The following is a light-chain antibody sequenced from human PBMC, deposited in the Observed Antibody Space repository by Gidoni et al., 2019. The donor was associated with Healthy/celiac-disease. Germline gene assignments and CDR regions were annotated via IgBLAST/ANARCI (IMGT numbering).Light chain of an antibody. CDR1: SSDVGSYNL. V-gene: IGLV2-23*01. Sequence: QSSLTQPASVSGSPGQSITISCTGTSSDVGSYNLVSWYQQHPGKAPKLMIYEGSKRPSGVSNRFSGSKSGNTASLTISGRQAEDEADYYCCSYAGSPRVFGTGTKVTVL. J-gene: IGLJ1*01. CDR3: CSYAGSPRV. CDR2: EGS.